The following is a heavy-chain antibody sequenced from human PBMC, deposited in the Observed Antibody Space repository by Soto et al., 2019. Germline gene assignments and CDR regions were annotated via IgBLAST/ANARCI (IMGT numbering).Heavy chain of an antibody. CDR1: GGSIRSSGYY. CDR2: IYYSGST. CDR3: ARRLAMAGSADGYYFDY. D-gene: IGHD6-19*01. Sequence: PSETLSLTCTVSGGSIRSSGYYWGWIRQPPGKGLEWIGSIYYSGSTYYNPSLKSRVTISVDTSKNQFSLKLTSVTAADTAVYYCARRLAMAGSADGYYFDYWGQGTLVTVSS. V-gene: IGHV4-39*01. J-gene: IGHJ4*02.